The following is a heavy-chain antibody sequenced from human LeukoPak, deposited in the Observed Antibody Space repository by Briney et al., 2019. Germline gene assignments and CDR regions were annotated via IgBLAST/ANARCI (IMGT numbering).Heavy chain of an antibody. CDR3: ARGEEHGSGTVQFDY. J-gene: IGHJ4*02. CDR2: INHYGST. V-gene: IGHV4-34*01. D-gene: IGHD3-10*01. CDR1: GVSFSGYS. Sequence: SETLSLTCGVYGVSFSGYSWNWFRQPPGKGLEWLGEINHYGSTDYNPSLESRVTISVDTSKNQFSLKLSSVTAADTAVYFCARGEEHGSGTVQFDYWGQGTLVTVSS.